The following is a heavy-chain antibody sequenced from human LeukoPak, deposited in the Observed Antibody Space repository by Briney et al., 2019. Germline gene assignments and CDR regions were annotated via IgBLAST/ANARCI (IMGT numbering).Heavy chain of an antibody. Sequence: GASVKVSFKATSRISWVRQAPGQGLEWMGWIGTYGGDTYYAQKFQGRISGTTDTATSTVYMELRNLRSDDTAVYYCARDLWNFYDDSGYNRDFDSWGQGTLVTVSS. CDR2: IGTYGGDT. V-gene: IGHV1-18*01. D-gene: IGHD3-22*01. CDR3: ARDLWNFYDDSGYNRDFDS. J-gene: IGHJ5*01. CDR1: TSR.